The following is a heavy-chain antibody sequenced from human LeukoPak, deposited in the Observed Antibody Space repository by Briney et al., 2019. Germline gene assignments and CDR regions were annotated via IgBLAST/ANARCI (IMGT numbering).Heavy chain of an antibody. V-gene: IGHV4-59*08. CDR2: IYYSGST. D-gene: IGHD3-10*01. CDR3: ARGKYYCVY. Sequence: SSETLSLTCTVSGGSISSYYWSWIRQPPGKGLEWIGYIYYSGSTNYNPSLKSRVTISVDTSKNQFSLKLSSVTAADTAVYYCARGKYYCVYWGQGTLVTVSS. CDR1: GGSISSYY. J-gene: IGHJ4*02.